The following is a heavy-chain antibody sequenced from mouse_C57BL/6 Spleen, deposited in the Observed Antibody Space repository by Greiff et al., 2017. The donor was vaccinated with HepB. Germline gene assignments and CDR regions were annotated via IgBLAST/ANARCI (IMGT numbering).Heavy chain of an antibody. V-gene: IGHV14-3*01. J-gene: IGHJ3*01. Sequence: EVQLQQSVAELVRPGVSVKLSCTASGFNIKNTYMHWVKQRPEQGLEWIGRIDPANGTTKYAPKFQGKATITADTSSNTAYLQLSSLTSEDTAIYYCARGDYYGSSAVAYWGQGTLVTVSA. CDR1: GFNIKNTY. CDR2: IDPANGTT. D-gene: IGHD1-1*01. CDR3: ARGDYYGSSAVAY.